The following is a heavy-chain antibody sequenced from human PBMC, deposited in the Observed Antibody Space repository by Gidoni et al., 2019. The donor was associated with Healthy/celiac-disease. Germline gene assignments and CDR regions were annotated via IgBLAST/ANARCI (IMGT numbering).Heavy chain of an antibody. D-gene: IGHD6-13*01. CDR2: INHSGST. Sequence: QVQLQQWGAGLLKPSETLSLTCAVYGGSFSGYYWSWIRQPPGKGLEWIGEINHSGSTNYNPSLKSRVTISVDTSKNQFSLKLSSVTAADTAVYYCARKTGYSSKPFDYWGQGTLVTVSS. J-gene: IGHJ4*02. CDR3: ARKTGYSSKPFDY. V-gene: IGHV4-34*01. CDR1: GGSFSGYY.